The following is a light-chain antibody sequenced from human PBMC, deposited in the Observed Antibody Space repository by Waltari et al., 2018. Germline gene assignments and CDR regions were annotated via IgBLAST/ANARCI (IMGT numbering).Light chain of an antibody. Sequence: DIQMTQSPSSLSASVGARVTITCRASQSISNYLNWYQQKPGKAPKLLIYAASSLQSGVPSRFSGSGSGTDFTLTISSLQPEDFATYYCQQSYNTPRAFGQGTKVEIK. CDR2: AAS. J-gene: IGKJ1*01. V-gene: IGKV1-39*01. CDR1: QSISNY. CDR3: QQSYNTPRA.